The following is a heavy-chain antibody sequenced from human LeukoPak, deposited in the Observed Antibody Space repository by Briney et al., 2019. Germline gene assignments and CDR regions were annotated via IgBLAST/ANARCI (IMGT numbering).Heavy chain of an antibody. D-gene: IGHD4-17*01. V-gene: IGHV3-15*01. Sequence: GGSLRLSCAASGFTFSNAWMSWVRQAPGKGLEWVGRIKSKTDGGTTDYAAPVKGRFTISRDDSKNTLYLQMNSLETEDTAVYYCTTGPRGYGDYVFDYWGQGTLVTVSS. CDR2: IKSKTDGGTT. CDR3: TTGPRGYGDYVFDY. CDR1: GFTFSNAW. J-gene: IGHJ4*02.